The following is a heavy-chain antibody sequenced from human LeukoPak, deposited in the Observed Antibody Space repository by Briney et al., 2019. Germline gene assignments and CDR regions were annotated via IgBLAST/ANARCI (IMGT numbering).Heavy chain of an antibody. CDR2: INPNSGGT. CDR3: ARVRGVNSGSYGFDY. V-gene: IGHV1-2*02. J-gene: IGHJ4*02. D-gene: IGHD3-10*01. CDR1: GYTFTGYY. Sequence: ASVKVSCKASGYTFTGYYMHWVRQAPGQGLEWMGWINPNSGGTNYAQKFQGRVTMTRDTSISTAYMEPSRLRSDDTAVYYCARVRGVNSGSYGFDYWGQGTLVTVSS.